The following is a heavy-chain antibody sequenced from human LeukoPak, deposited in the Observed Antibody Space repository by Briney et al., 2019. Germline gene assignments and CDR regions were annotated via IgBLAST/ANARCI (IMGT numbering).Heavy chain of an antibody. CDR2: ISSSGGTT. Sequence: GGSLRLSCAASGFTSSDYYMTWIRQPPGKGPEWISYISSSGGTTTYVDSVKGRFTISRDNAKNSLYLQMKSLRADDTAVYYCARSNYYTVDVWGQGTAVTVSS. J-gene: IGHJ6*02. V-gene: IGHV3-11*01. CDR1: GFTSSDYY. CDR3: ARSNYYTVDV.